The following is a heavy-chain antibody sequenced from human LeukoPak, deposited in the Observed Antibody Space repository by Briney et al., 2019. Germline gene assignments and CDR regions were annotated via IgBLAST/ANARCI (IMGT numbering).Heavy chain of an antibody. CDR2: FDGNADGT. CDR1: GFTFSQSG. J-gene: IGHJ4*02. V-gene: IGHV3-23*01. Sequence: PGGSLRLSCATSGFTFSQSGMTWVRQPPGKGLEWVASFDGNADGTHYADSVKGRCTISRDNSKNTVYLQMNSLRAEDTAIYYCVKPRIIGLGWAQFDYWGQGSLVTVSS. CDR3: VKPRIIGLGWAQFDY. D-gene: IGHD2-15*01.